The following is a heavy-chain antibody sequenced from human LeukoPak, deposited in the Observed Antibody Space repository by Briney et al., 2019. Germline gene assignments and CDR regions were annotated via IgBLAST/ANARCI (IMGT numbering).Heavy chain of an antibody. Sequence: PRGSLRLSCAASGFTFSSYSMNWVRQAPGKGLEWVSSISSSSSYIYYADSVKGRFTISRDNAKNSLYLQMNSLRAEDTAVYYCARARVSDYYDSSGRIGYFDYWGQGTLVTVSS. CDR2: ISSSSSYI. V-gene: IGHV3-21*01. CDR3: ARARVSDYYDSSGRIGYFDY. CDR1: GFTFSSYS. D-gene: IGHD3-22*01. J-gene: IGHJ4*02.